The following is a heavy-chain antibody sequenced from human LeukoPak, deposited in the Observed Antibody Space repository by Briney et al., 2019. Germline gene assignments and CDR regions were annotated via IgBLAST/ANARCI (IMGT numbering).Heavy chain of an antibody. V-gene: IGHV3-23*01. CDR1: GFTFSSYA. J-gene: IGHJ4*02. CDR2: ISGSGGST. CDR3: AKGNYYDSSGYPDY. Sequence: GGSLRLSCAASGFTFSSYAMSWVRQAPGKGLEWVSAISGSGGSTYYADSVKGRFTISRDNSKNTLYLQMNSLRAEDTAVYYCAKGNYYDSSGYPDYWGQGTPVTVSS. D-gene: IGHD3-22*01.